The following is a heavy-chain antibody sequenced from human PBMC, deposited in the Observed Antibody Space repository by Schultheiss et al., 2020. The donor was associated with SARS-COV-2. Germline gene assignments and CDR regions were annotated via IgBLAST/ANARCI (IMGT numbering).Heavy chain of an antibody. CDR1: GFTFSSYS. J-gene: IGHJ6*02. CDR2: IKQDGSEK. Sequence: GGSLRLSCAASGFTFSSYSMNWVRQAPGKGLEWVANIKQDGSEKYYVDSVKGRFTISRDNAKNSLYLQMNSLRAEDTAVYYCAKGLGSSWYFSMDVWGQGTTVTVSS. D-gene: IGHD6-13*01. V-gene: IGHV3-7*01. CDR3: AKGLGSSWYFSMDV.